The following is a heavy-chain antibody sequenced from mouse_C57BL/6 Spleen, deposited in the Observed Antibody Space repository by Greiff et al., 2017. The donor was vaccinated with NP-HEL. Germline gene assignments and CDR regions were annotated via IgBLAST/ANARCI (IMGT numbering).Heavy chain of an antibody. CDR1: GYTFTSYW. CDR3: ARGVPPQAMDY. J-gene: IGHJ4*01. V-gene: IGHV1-52*01. CDR2: IDPSDSET. Sequence: QVQLQQPGAELVRPGSSVKLSCKASGYTFTSYWMHWVKQRPIQGLEWIGNIDPSDSETHYNQKFKDKATLTVDKSSSTDYMQLSSLTSEDAAVYYCARGVPPQAMDYWGQGTSVTVSS.